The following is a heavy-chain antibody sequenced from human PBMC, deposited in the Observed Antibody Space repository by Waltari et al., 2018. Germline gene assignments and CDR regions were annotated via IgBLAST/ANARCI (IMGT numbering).Heavy chain of an antibody. CDR3: TTGPQQWLVQIFDY. J-gene: IGHJ4*02. Sequence: EVQLVESGGGLVKPGGSLRLSCAASGFTFSNAWMSWVRQAPGKGVERGGRMKDKTEGGKTDYDAAGKGRCTIRRDESKNTLERKMNVMTTVDTAVYDCTTGPQQWLVQIFDYWGQGTLVTVSS. V-gene: IGHV3-15*01. D-gene: IGHD6-19*01. CDR1: GFTFSNAW. CDR2: MKDKTEGGKT.